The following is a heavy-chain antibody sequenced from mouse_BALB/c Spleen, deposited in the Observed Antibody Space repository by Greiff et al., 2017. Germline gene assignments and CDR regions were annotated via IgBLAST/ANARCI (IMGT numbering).Heavy chain of an antibody. J-gene: IGHJ4*01. V-gene: IGHV5-9-3*01. CDR3: LYSRDAMDY. CDR1: GFTFSSYA. D-gene: IGHD1-3*01. Sequence: EVKLVESGGGLVQPGGSLKLSCAASGFTFSSYAMSWVRQTPEKRLEWVATISSGGSYTYYPDSVKGRFTISRDNAKNTLYLQMSSLRSEDTAMYYCLYSRDAMDYWGQGTSVTVSS. CDR2: ISSGGSYT.